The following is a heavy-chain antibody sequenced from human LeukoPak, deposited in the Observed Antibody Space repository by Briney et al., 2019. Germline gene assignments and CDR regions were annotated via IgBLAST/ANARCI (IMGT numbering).Heavy chain of an antibody. Sequence: PSETLPLTCTVSGVSISSGSYYWTWIRQPAGSGLEWIGRISTSGSTNYNPSLKSRVTISLDGSKNQFSLNLSSVTAADTAVYYCARAGSYRQPYWYFDLWGRGTLVTVSS. V-gene: IGHV4-61*02. J-gene: IGHJ2*01. CDR2: ISTSGST. CDR3: ARAGSYRQPYWYFDL. D-gene: IGHD1-1*01. CDR1: GVSISSGSYY.